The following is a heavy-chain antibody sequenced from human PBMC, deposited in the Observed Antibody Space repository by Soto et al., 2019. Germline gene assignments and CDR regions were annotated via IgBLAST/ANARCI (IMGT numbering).Heavy chain of an antibody. D-gene: IGHD4-4*01. CDR3: ARVPSSPRNYRLFMVYY. Sequence: QVQLVQSGAEVKKPGASVKVSCKASGYTFTSYGISWVRQAPGQGLEGMGWISAYNGNTNYAQKLKGRVTMTTDTATSTDYIELRSMRSDDTSVYYCARVPSSPRNYRLFMVYYWGQGTLVSVSS. V-gene: IGHV1-18*01. J-gene: IGHJ4*02. CDR1: GYTFTSYG. CDR2: ISAYNGNT.